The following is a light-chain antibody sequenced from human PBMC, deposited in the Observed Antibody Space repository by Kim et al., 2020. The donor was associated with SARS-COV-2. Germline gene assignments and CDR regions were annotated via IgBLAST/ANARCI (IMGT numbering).Light chain of an antibody. Sequence: EIVLTQSPGTLSLSPGERATLSCRASQSVRSNYLAWYQQKPGQAPRLLIYGASYRPTGISDRFSGSGSGTDFILTISRLEPEDFAVYYCQQYGTSPLLTFGGGTKVDIK. CDR3: QQYGTSPLLT. J-gene: IGKJ4*01. CDR1: QSVRSNY. CDR2: GAS. V-gene: IGKV3-20*01.